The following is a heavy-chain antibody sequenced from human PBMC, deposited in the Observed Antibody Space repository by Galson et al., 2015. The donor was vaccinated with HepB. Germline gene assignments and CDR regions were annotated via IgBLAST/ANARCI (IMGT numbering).Heavy chain of an antibody. J-gene: IGHJ4*02. Sequence: SLRLSCAASGFTFSSYGMHWVRQAPGKGLEWVAVISYDGSNKYYADSVKGRFTISRDNSKNTLYLQMNSLRAEDTAVYYCAKDESAVAVSLSDYWGQGTLVTVSS. CDR2: ISYDGSNK. CDR3: AKDESAVAVSLSDY. V-gene: IGHV3-30*18. D-gene: IGHD6-19*01. CDR1: GFTFSSYG.